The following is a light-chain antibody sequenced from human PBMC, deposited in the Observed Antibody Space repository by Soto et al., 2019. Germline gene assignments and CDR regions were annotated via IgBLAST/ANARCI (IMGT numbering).Light chain of an antibody. CDR1: SSDVGGYNY. CDR2: EVS. J-gene: IGLJ1*01. V-gene: IGLV2-14*01. CDR3: ASITRSSTSV. Sequence: QSALTQPASVSGSPGQSITISCTGTSSDVGGYNYVSWYQQHPGKAPKLMIYEVSNRPSGVSTRFSGSKSGNTASLTISGIQTEDEADYYCASITRSSTSVFGTGTKVT.